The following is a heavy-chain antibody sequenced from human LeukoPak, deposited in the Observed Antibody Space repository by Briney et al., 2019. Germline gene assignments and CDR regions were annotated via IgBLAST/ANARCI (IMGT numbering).Heavy chain of an antibody. CDR2: ISGSGGST. V-gene: IGHV3-23*01. CDR1: GFTFSSYA. CDR3: AILPGYSSGWYEVNY. J-gene: IGHJ4*02. D-gene: IGHD6-13*01. Sequence: GVSLRLSCAASGFTFSSYAMSWVRQAPGKGLEWVSGISGSGGSTYYADSVKVRFTISRDNSRNTLYLQMNSPRAEDTAVYYCAILPGYSSGWYEVNYWGQGTLVTVSS.